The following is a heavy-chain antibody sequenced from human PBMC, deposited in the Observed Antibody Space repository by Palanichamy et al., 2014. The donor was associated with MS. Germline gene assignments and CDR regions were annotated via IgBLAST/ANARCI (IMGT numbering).Heavy chain of an antibody. J-gene: IGHJ4*03. Sequence: QLQLQESGPGLVKPSETLSLTCAVSGGSISNTTYYWGWIRQPPGKGLEWIGSVFYSGSTYYNPSLKSRVTISVDTSKNQFSLKLNSMTAADMAVYYCARVPALKHDGNKYPSYFDYWGQGTMVTVSS. D-gene: IGHD3-22*01. CDR3: ARVPALKHDGNKYPSYFDY. V-gene: IGHV4-39*01. CDR2: VFYSGST. CDR1: GGSISNTTYY.